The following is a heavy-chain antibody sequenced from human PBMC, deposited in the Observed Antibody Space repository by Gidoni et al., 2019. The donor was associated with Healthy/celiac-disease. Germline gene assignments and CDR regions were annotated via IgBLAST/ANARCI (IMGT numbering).Heavy chain of an antibody. Sequence: QVQLVQSGAEVKKPGDSVKVYCKASGYTFTGYYMHWVRQAPGQGLEWMGWINPNSGGTNYAQKFQGRVTMTRDTSISTAYMELSRLRSDDTAVYYCARASYSSGWYGNFDLWGRGTLVTVSS. D-gene: IGHD6-19*01. V-gene: IGHV1-2*02. CDR2: INPNSGGT. J-gene: IGHJ2*01. CDR3: ARASYSSGWYGNFDL. CDR1: GYTFTGYY.